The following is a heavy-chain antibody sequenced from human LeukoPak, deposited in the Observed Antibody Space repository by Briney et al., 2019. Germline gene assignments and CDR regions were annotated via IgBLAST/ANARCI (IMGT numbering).Heavy chain of an antibody. CDR3: AKDRARITMVRGHTGLD. Sequence: GGSLRLSCAASGFTSSSYAMSWVRQAPGKGLEWVSAISGSGGSTYYADSVKGRFTISRDNSKNTLYLQMNSLRAEDTAVYYCAKDRARITMVRGHTGLDWGQGTLVTVSS. CDR1: GFTSSSYA. CDR2: ISGSGGST. V-gene: IGHV3-23*01. J-gene: IGHJ4*02. D-gene: IGHD3-10*01.